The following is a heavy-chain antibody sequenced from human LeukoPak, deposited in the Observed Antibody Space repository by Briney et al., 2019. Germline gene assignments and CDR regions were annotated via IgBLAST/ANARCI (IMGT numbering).Heavy chain of an antibody. CDR2: ISTSSSTI. V-gene: IGHV3-48*04. D-gene: IGHD5-12*01. CDR1: GFTFSSYS. Sequence: GGSLRLSCAASGFTFSSYSMNGVRQAPGKGLEWVSYISTSSSTIYYADSVRGRFTISRDNAENSLYLQLNSLRAEDTAVYYCARGGYEFDHWGQGTLVTVSS. J-gene: IGHJ4*02. CDR3: ARGGYEFDH.